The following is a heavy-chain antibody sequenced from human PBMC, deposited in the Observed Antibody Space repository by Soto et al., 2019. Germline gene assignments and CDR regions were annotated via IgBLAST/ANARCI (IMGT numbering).Heavy chain of an antibody. J-gene: IGHJ5*02. CDR2: ISGSGGST. CDR3: AKDHPSGYSYGFMLSGWFDP. V-gene: IGHV3-23*01. D-gene: IGHD5-18*01. CDR1: GFTFSSYA. Sequence: GGSLRLSCAASGFTFSSYAMSWVRQAPGKGLEWVSAISGSGGSTYYADSVKGRFTISRDNSKNTLYLQMNSLRAEDTAVYYCAKDHPSGYSYGFMLSGWFDPWGQGTLVTVSS.